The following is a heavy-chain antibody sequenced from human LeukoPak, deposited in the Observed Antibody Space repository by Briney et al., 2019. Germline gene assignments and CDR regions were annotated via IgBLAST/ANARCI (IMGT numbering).Heavy chain of an antibody. D-gene: IGHD3-22*01. CDR1: GFTFDDYG. J-gene: IGHJ3*02. Sequence: GGSLRLSCAASGFTFDDYGMSWVRRAPGKGLEWLSGINWNGDSTNYADSVKGRFTISRDNAKNSLYLQVNSLKAEDTALYYCARGFYYDSGATWRAFNIWGQGTMVTVSS. CDR2: INWNGDST. CDR3: ARGFYYDSGATWRAFNI. V-gene: IGHV3-20*04.